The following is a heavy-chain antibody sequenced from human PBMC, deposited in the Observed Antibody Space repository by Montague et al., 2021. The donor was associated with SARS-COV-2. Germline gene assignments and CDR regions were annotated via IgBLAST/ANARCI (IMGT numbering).Heavy chain of an antibody. D-gene: IGHD3-22*01. V-gene: IGHV4-31*03. CDR3: ARDSGYYDSSGYSYDAFDI. CDR1: GGSISSGGYY. CDR2: IYHTGCT. Sequence: TLSLTCTVSGGSISSGGYYWSWIRQHPGKGLEWIGYIYHTGCTHYNPSLKSRVTISKETSKNHFSLNLSSVTAADSAVYYCARDSGYYDSSGYSYDAFDIWGQGTKVTVSS. J-gene: IGHJ3*02.